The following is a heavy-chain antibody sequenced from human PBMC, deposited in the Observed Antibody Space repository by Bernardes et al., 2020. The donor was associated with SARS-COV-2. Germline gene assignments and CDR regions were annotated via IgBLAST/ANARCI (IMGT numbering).Heavy chain of an antibody. Sequence: GSLRLSCAASGFTFSSYSLNWVRQAPGRGLEWVSSITSSGYIYYTDSVKGRFTISRDNAKNSLYLQMNSLRAEDTAVYYCARVGKLYHYGAGSYGAMDVWGQGTTVSVPS. CDR2: ITSSGYI. CDR1: GFTFSSYS. V-gene: IGHV3-21*01. J-gene: IGHJ6*02. D-gene: IGHD3-10*01. CDR3: ARVGKLYHYGAGSYGAMDV.